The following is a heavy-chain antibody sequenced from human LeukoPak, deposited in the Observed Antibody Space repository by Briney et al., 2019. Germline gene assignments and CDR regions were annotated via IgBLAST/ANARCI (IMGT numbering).Heavy chain of an antibody. J-gene: IGHJ4*02. D-gene: IGHD2-21*02. CDR2: ISGSGGST. CDR1: GFTFSSYG. Sequence: GGTLRLSCAASGFTFSSYGMSWVRQAPGKGLEWVSAISGSGGSTYYADSVKGRFTISRDNSKNTLYLQMNSLRAEDTAVYYCAKEIYCGGDCSFDYWGQGTLVTVSS. CDR3: AKEIYCGGDCSFDY. V-gene: IGHV3-23*01.